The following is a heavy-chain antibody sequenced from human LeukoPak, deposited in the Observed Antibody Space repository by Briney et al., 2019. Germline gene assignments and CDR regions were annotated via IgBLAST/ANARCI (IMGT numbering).Heavy chain of an antibody. CDR2: ISGSGGST. CDR1: GFTFSSYA. V-gene: IGHV3-23*01. CDR3: AKAQYFDWLLRGYFDY. Sequence: GGSLRLSCAASGFTFSSYAMSWVRQAPGKGLGWVSAISGSGGSTYYADSVKGRFTISRDNSKNTLYLQMNSLRAEDTAVYYCAKAQYFDWLLRGYFDYWGQGTLVTVSS. J-gene: IGHJ4*02. D-gene: IGHD3-9*01.